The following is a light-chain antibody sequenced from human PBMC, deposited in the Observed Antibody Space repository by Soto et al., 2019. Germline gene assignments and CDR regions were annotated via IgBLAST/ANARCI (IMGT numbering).Light chain of an antibody. CDR3: AVWDDSLNGPV. Sequence: QSVLTQPPSVSEAPXXXVTISCSXXXXNIGDNAVNWYQQLPGKAPKLLIYYDDLLPSGVSDRFSGSKSGTSASLAISGLQSEDEADYYCAVWDDSLNGPVFGGGTKLTVL. V-gene: IGLV1-36*01. J-gene: IGLJ2*01. CDR2: YDD. CDR1: XXNIGDNA.